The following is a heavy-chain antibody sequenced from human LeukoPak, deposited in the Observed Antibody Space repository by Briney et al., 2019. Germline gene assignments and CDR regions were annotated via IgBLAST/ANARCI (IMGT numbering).Heavy chain of an antibody. Sequence: PGGSLRLSCTASGFAFDDHGMSWGRQAPGKGLEWVSGINWNGGNTDYADPLRGRFTISRDNAMNSLYLHVNSLRAEDTALYYCARAAVTIPFYFDYWGQGTLVTVSS. J-gene: IGHJ4*02. V-gene: IGHV3-20*04. D-gene: IGHD2-21*02. CDR3: ARAAVTIPFYFDY. CDR1: GFAFDDHG. CDR2: INWNGGNT.